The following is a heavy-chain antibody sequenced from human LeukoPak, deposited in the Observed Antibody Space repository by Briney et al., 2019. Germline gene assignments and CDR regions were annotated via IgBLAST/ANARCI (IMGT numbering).Heavy chain of an antibody. CDR3: AMTDRYAGRPFDY. Sequence: GASVKVSCKVSGYSLLEVAMHWVRQAPGKGLGRGGSFDPEDGEDGETHYAQKLQGRVTMTEDASTDTAYMELNSLRSEDTAVYYCAMTDRYAGRPFDYWGQGTLVTVSS. J-gene: IGHJ4*02. D-gene: IGHD5-12*01. CDR1: GYSLLEVA. V-gene: IGHV1-24*01. CDR2: FDPEDGEDGET.